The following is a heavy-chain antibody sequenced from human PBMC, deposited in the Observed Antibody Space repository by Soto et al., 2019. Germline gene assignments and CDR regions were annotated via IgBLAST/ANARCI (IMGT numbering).Heavy chain of an antibody. V-gene: IGHV4-34*01. D-gene: IGHD3-3*01. J-gene: IGHJ6*02. Sequence: PSETLSLTCAVYGGSFSGYYWSWIRQPPGKGLEWIGEINHSGSTNYNPSLKSRVTISVDTSKNQFSLKLSSVTAADTAVYYCARARFLEWLSKGYYYGMDVWGQGTTVTVSS. CDR3: ARARFLEWLSKGYYYGMDV. CDR1: GGSFSGYY. CDR2: INHSGST.